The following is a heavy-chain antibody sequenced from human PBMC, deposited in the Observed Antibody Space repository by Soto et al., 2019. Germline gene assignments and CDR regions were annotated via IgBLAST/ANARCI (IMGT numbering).Heavy chain of an antibody. CDR2: IIPILGIA. CDR3: ARIGIAAAGPGDY. J-gene: IGHJ4*02. Sequence: SVKGSCKASGGTFSRYTISWVRQAPGQGLEWMGRIIPILGIANYAQKFQGRVTITADKSTSTAYMELSSLRSEDTAVYYCARIGIAAAGPGDYWGQGTLVTVSS. V-gene: IGHV1-69*02. CDR1: GGTFSRYT. D-gene: IGHD6-13*01.